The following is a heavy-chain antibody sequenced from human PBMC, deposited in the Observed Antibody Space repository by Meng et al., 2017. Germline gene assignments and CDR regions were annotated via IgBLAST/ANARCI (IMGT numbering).Heavy chain of an antibody. CDR3: AKLIAPSAY. Sequence: EVQLVESGGGLIQPGGSLRLSCAASGFTFSSYWMHWVRQAPGKGLVWVSRINTDGSDTSYADSVKGRFTISRDNSKNTLYLQMNSLRVEDTAVYYCAKLIAPSAYWGQGTLVTVSS. CDR2: INTDGSDT. V-gene: IGHV3-74*01. CDR1: GFTFSSYW. J-gene: IGHJ4*02. D-gene: IGHD2/OR15-2a*01.